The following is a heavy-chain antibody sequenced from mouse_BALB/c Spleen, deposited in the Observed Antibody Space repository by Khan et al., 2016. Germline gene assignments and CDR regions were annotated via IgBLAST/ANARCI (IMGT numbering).Heavy chain of an antibody. CDR3: ARGMITTFDY. CDR1: GYSITSDYA. D-gene: IGHD2-4*01. J-gene: IGHJ2*01. CDR2: ISYSDST. V-gene: IGHV3-2*02. Sequence: EVQLQESGPGLVKPSQSLSLTCTVTGYSITSDYAWNWIRQFPGNKLEWMGYISYSDSTNYNPSLKSRTSITRDTSKNQFFLQLNSVTTEDTATYYCARGMITTFDYWGQGTTLTVSS.